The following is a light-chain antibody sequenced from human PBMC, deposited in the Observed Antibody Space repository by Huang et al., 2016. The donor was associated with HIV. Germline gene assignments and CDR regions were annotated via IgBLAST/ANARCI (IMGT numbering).Light chain of an antibody. Sequence: EIVVTQSPDFQSVTPKEKITITCRASQNIGNSLHWYQQKPDQSPQLLIKYASQTISGVPSRFSGSGSGTDFTLTINTPEAGDAATYYCHQSSSLPYTFGQGTKLEIK. CDR3: HQSSSLPYT. CDR2: YAS. V-gene: IGKV6-21*02. CDR1: QNIGNS. J-gene: IGKJ2*01.